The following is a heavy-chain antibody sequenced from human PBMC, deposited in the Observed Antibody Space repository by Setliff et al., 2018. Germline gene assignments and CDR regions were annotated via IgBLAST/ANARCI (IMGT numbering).Heavy chain of an antibody. J-gene: IGHJ4*02. Sequence: PGGSLRLSCAASGFTFSTYRMHWVRQAPGKGLEWVADIQKDGSGKKYVDSVTGRFTISRDNAKNSLYLQMNSLRAEDTAVYYCASTQRGTSSECWGQGTLVTVSS. CDR1: GFTFSTYR. D-gene: IGHD6-6*01. V-gene: IGHV3-7*03. CDR2: IQKDGSGK. CDR3: ASTQRGTSSEC.